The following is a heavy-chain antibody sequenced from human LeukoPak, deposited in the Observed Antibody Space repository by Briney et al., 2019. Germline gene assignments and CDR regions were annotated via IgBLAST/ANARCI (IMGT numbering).Heavy chain of an antibody. CDR1: GFTFRDYA. D-gene: IGHD3-22*01. Sequence: GGSLRLSCAASGFTFRDYAMSWVRQAPGKGLEWVSVISGTGDTTHYADSVKGRLTISRDNSQNTVFLQMNSLRAEDTAVYHCATDYYDRSGDYTVDYWGQGSLVTVSS. J-gene: IGHJ4*02. V-gene: IGHV3-23*01. CDR2: ISGTGDTT. CDR3: ATDYYDRSGDYTVDY.